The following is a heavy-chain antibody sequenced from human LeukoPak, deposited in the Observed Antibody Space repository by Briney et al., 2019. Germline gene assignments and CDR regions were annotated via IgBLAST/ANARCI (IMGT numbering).Heavy chain of an antibody. CDR2: MNPNSGNT. J-gene: IGHJ5*02. CDR1: GGTFSSYA. V-gene: IGHV1-8*02. D-gene: IGHD3-10*01. CDR3: ARGSPWFGELMYWFDP. Sequence: GASVKVSCKASGGTFSSYAISWVRQATGQGLEWMGWMNPNSGNTGYAQKFQGRVTMTRNTSISTAYMELSSLRSEDTAVYYCARGSPWFGELMYWFDPWGQGTLVTVSS.